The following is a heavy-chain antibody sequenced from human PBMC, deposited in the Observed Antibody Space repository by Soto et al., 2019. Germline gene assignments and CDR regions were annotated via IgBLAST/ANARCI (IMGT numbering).Heavy chain of an antibody. CDR2: ISAYHGNT. CDR1: GYTFTSYG. V-gene: IGHV1-18*04. D-gene: IGHD3-10*01. J-gene: IGHJ4*02. Sequence: ASVKVSCKASGYTFTSYGTSWVRKAPGQGLEWMGWISAYHGNTNYAQKLQGRVTMTTDTSTSTAYMELRSLRSDDTAVYYCARYYYGSGSYYYLDYWGQGTLVTVSS. CDR3: ARYYYGSGSYYYLDY.